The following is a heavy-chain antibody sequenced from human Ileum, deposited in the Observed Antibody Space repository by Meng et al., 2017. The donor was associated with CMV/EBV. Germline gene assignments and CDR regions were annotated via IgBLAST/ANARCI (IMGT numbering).Heavy chain of an antibody. CDR3: ARTQVVRVFDF. CDR2: IYHSGST. D-gene: IGHD2-21*01. V-gene: IGHV4-34*01. Sequence: QVQLQQWGAGLLKPSETLNLTCAVYGGSCNDYYWSWIRQSPGKGLEWIGEIYHSGSTNYNPSFKSRVSISVDTSKTQFSLKMYSVTAADTALYYCARTQVVRVFDFWGQGTLVTVSS. J-gene: IGHJ4*02. CDR1: GGSCNDYY.